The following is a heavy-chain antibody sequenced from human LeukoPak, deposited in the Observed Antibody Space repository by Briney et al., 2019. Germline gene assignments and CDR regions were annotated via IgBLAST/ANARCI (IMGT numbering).Heavy chain of an antibody. CDR2: IYHSGST. CDR1: GGSISSGGYS. D-gene: IGHD4-17*01. V-gene: IGHV4-30-2*01. J-gene: IGHJ4*02. Sequence: PSETLSLTCAVSGGSISSGGYSWSWIRQPPGKGLEWIGYIYHSGSTYYNPSLKSRVTISVDRSKNQFSLKLSSVTAADTAVYYCARVRPDYGDYVWYFDYWGQGTLATVSS. CDR3: ARVRPDYGDYVWYFDY.